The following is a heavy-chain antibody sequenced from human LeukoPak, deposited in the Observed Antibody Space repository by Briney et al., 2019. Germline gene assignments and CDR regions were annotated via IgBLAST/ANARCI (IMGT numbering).Heavy chain of an antibody. Sequence: ASVTVSCTASGYTFTGYYMHWVRQAPGQGLEWMGWINPNSGGTNCAQKFRGRATMTRDTSISTAYMELSRLRSDDTAVYYCARDPQSSGYQYGAFDIWGQGTMVTVSS. CDR2: INPNSGGT. CDR3: ARDPQSSGYQYGAFDI. D-gene: IGHD3-22*01. V-gene: IGHV1-2*02. J-gene: IGHJ3*02. CDR1: GYTFTGYY.